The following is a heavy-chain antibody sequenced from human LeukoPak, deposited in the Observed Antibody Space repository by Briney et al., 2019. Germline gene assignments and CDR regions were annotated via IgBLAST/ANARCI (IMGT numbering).Heavy chain of an antibody. CDR3: VRHFLRFGGNLNWFNP. CDR1: GGSFSGYY. CDR2: INHSGST. Sequence: ETLSLTCAVYGGSFSGYYWSWIRQPPGKGMEWIGEINHSGSTNYNPSLKSRVTISVDTSKNQFSLKLSSVTAADTAVYYCVRHFLRFGGNLNWFNPWGLGALVTVSS. J-gene: IGHJ5*02. V-gene: IGHV4-34*01. D-gene: IGHD4-23*01.